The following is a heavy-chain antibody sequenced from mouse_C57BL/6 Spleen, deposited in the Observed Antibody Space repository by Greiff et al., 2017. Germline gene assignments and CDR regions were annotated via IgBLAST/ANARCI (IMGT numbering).Heavy chain of an antibody. Sequence: VQLQQSGAELVRPGASVKLSCTASGFNIKDYYMHWVKQRPEQGLEWIGRIDPEDGDTEYAPKFQGKATMTADTSSNTAYLQLSSLTSEDTAVYYCTTTGDYYGSSHWYFDVWGTGTTVTVSS. CDR2: IDPEDGDT. D-gene: IGHD1-1*01. CDR3: TTTGDYYGSSHWYFDV. CDR1: GFNIKDYY. J-gene: IGHJ1*03. V-gene: IGHV14-1*01.